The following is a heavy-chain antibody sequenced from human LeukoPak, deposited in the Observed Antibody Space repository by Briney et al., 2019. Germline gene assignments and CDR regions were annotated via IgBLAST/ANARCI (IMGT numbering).Heavy chain of an antibody. CDR3: ATGLDDYVWGSYRYTNPYFAN. D-gene: IGHD3-16*02. Sequence: GSLRLSCAASGFTFSRFAMNWIRQAPGKGLEWVSGITGYGGSTDYPDSVKGRFTMSRDNSKNTLYLQMNSLRVEDTAVYYCATGLDDYVWGSYRYTNPYFANWGQGTPVTVSS. V-gene: IGHV3-23*01. CDR2: ITGYGGST. J-gene: IGHJ4*02. CDR1: GFTFSRFA.